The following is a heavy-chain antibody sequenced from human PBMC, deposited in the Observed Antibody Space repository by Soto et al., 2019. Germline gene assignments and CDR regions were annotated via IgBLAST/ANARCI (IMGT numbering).Heavy chain of an antibody. V-gene: IGHV1-18*01. J-gene: IGHJ6*02. D-gene: IGHD3-9*01. CDR1: GHTFTSYG. CDR2: TSAYNGNR. Sequence: ASVKVSCKASGHTFTSYGISWVRQAPGQGLEWMGWTSAYNGNRNYAQKLQGRVTRTTDTSTSTAYMELRSLRSDDTAVYYCARVESLILTGYCSGPMDVWGQGAAVTVSS. CDR3: ARVESLILTGYCSGPMDV.